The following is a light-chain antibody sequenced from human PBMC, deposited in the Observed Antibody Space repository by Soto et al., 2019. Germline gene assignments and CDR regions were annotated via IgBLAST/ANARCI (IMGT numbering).Light chain of an antibody. CDR3: QQYAGSPRT. Sequence: EIVVTQSPATLSVSPGERATLSCRASQSVSSSYLAWFQQKSGQAPRLLIYSASRRATGIPDRFTGSGSGTDFTLTINRVEPEDFAVYFCQQYAGSPRTFGQGTKVDIK. J-gene: IGKJ1*01. CDR1: QSVSSSY. CDR2: SAS. V-gene: IGKV3-20*01.